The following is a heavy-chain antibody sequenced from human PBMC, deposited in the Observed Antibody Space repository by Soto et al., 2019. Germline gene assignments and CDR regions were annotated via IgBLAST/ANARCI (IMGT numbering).Heavy chain of an antibody. Sequence: QVQLVQSGAEVKKPGASVKVSCKASGYTFTSYAMHWVRQAPGQRREWMGWINAGNGNTKYSQKLQGRVTITRDTSASTAYMELSSLRSEYTAVYYCARDLAVIAAACTNYYYHYFMDVWGQGTTVTVSS. V-gene: IGHV1-3*01. CDR3: ARDLAVIAAACTNYYYHYFMDV. CDR2: INAGNGNT. J-gene: IGHJ6*02. CDR1: GYTFTSYA. D-gene: IGHD6-13*01.